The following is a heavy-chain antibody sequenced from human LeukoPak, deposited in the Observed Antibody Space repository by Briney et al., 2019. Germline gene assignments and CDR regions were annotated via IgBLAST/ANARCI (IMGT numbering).Heavy chain of an antibody. CDR1: TDSTNTYY. Sequence: SSETLSLTCSVSTDSTNTYYWSWIRQSPGKGLEWIGHIYHSGSTDYNPSLKSRVTISLDTARNQFSLKLSSVTAADTAVYYCARRQDGHDYWGQGTLVTVSS. V-gene: IGHV4-59*08. J-gene: IGHJ4*02. CDR3: ARRQDGHDY. CDR2: IYHSGST.